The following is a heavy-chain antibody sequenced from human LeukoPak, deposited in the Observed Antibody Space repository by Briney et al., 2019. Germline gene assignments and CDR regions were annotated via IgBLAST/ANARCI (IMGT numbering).Heavy chain of an antibody. CDR1: GFTFSSYE. Sequence: PGGSLRLSCAASGFTFSSYEMNWVRQAPGKGLEWVSGINWNGGATGYADSVKGRFTISRDNAKNSLFLQMNSLRAEDTALYYCATRSRGYSYGGFDYWGQGTLVTVSS. CDR2: INWNGGAT. J-gene: IGHJ4*02. CDR3: ATRSRGYSYGGFDY. V-gene: IGHV3-20*04. D-gene: IGHD5-18*01.